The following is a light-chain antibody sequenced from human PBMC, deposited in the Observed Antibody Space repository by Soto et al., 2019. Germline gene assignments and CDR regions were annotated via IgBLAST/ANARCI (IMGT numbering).Light chain of an antibody. V-gene: IGLV2-14*01. CDR2: DVS. Sequence: QSVLTQPASVSGSPVQSITISCTGNSSDVRGYNYVSWYQQHPGKAPKLMIYDVSNRPSGVSNRFSGSKSGNTASLTISGLQAEDEADYYCSSYTSSSTLLYVFGTRTKVTVL. CDR1: SSDVRGYNY. CDR3: SSYTSSSTLLYV. J-gene: IGLJ1*01.